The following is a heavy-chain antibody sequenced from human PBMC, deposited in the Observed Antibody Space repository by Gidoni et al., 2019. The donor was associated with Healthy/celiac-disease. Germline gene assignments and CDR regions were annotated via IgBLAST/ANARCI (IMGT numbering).Heavy chain of an antibody. V-gene: IGHV1-3*01. CDR3: ARDSSPEDNFDWLLSLPDAFDI. CDR1: GYTFTSYA. J-gene: IGHJ3*02. CDR2: INAGNGNT. D-gene: IGHD3-9*01. Sequence: QVQLVQSGAEVKKPGASVKVSCKASGYTFTSYAMHWVRQAPGQRLEWMGWINAGNGNTKYSQKFQGRVTITRDTSASTAYMELSSLRSEDTAVYYCARDSSPEDNFDWLLSLPDAFDIWGQGTMVTVSS.